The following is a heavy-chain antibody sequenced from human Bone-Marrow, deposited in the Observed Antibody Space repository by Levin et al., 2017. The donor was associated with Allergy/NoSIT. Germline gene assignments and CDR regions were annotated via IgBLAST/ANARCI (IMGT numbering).Heavy chain of an antibody. CDR2: IYRSGSS. CDR3: ARGHFCSRTNCYLNAFDV. CDR1: GGSISDYY. J-gene: IGHJ3*01. V-gene: IGHV4-59*08. D-gene: IGHD2-2*01. Sequence: SCTVSGGSISDYYWNWIRQPPGKELEWISNIYRSGSSNYNPSLKSRVTMSVDTSKNQFSLKLSSVTATDTAVYYCARGHFCSRTNCYLNAFDVWGQGTRVIVSS.